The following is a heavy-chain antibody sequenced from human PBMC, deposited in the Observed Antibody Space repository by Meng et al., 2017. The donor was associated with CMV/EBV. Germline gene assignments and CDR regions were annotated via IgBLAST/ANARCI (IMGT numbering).Heavy chain of an antibody. D-gene: IGHD2-2*01. CDR1: SISSSNW. Sequence: SISSSNWWSWVRQPPGKGLEWIGEIYHSGSTNYNPSLKSRVTISVDKSKNQFSLKLSSVTAADTAVYYCARIPGGYCSSTSCYVFDYWGQGTLVTSPQ. CDR2: IYHSGST. CDR3: ARIPGGYCSSTSCYVFDY. J-gene: IGHJ4*02. V-gene: IGHV4-4*02.